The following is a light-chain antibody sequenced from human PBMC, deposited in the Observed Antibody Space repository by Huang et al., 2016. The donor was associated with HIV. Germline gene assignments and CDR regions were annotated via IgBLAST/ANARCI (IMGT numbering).Light chain of an antibody. CDR1: QTVDMY. CDR3: QQTYNVPRT. CDR2: AAS. V-gene: IGKV1-39*01. J-gene: IGKJ2*01. Sequence: DIQMTQSPSSLSASIGDRVTMSCRASQTVDMYLNWYQQTPGRAPKLQIYAASNLQSDVPSRFSGTGSGTNFTLTISSLQPEDFVIYFCQQTYNVPRTFGQGTALEIK.